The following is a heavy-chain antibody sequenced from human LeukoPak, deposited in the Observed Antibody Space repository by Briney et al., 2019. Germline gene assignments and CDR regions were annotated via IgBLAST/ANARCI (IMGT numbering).Heavy chain of an antibody. D-gene: IGHD2-15*01. CDR2: IYHSGST. CDR1: GGSIDSRSYY. Sequence: SETLSLTCTVSGGSIDSRSYYWDWIRQAPGKGLEWIGTIYHSGSTEYNPPLKSRVAIFVDTSKNQFSLILHSVAAADTAVYYCARRSEFDNTHYHYFDYWGQGALVTVSS. J-gene: IGHJ4*02. CDR3: ARRSEFDNTHYHYFDY. V-gene: IGHV4-39*01.